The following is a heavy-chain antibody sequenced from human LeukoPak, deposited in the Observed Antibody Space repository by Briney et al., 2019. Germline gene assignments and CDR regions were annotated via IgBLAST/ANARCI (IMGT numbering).Heavy chain of an antibody. V-gene: IGHV3-30*04. CDR1: GFSFRSYA. J-gene: IGHJ4*02. D-gene: IGHD6-13*01. CDR3: AKDSKITSADYYFDY. Sequence: PGGSLRLSCAASGFSFRSYAMHWVRQAPGKGLEWVTVIANDGRDKKYADSVRGRFTISRDNPKNTVYLQMDSLRVEDMAVYYCAKDSKITSADYYFDYWGLGTLVTVSS. CDR2: IANDGRDK.